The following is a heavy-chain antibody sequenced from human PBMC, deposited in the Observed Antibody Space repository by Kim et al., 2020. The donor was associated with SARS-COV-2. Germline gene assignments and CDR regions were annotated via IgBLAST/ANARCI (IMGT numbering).Heavy chain of an antibody. D-gene: IGHD3-3*01. Sequence: GGSLRLSCAASGFSFSNYAMHWVRQAPGKGLEWVAVIWYDGSNKYYPDSVKGRFTISRDNSKNTLFLQMSGLRAEDTAVYYCATLWSPAFGVVYDMDVWG. V-gene: IGHV3-33*01. CDR2: IWYDGSNK. J-gene: IGHJ6*01. CDR3: ATLWSPAFGVVYDMDV. CDR1: GFSFSNYA.